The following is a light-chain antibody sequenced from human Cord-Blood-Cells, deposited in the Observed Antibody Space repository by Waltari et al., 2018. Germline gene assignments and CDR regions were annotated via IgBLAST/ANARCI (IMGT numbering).Light chain of an antibody. V-gene: IGLV1-47*01. CDR3: AAWDDSLSGWV. CDR1: SSNIGSNY. J-gene: IGLJ3*02. Sequence: QSVLTQPPSASGTPGQRVTISCSGSSSNIGSNYVYWYQQLPGTAPKLLIYRNNQQPSGVPDRFSGSKSGTSAALAIGGLRSEDEADYYVAAWDDSLSGWVFGGGTKLTVL. CDR2: RNN.